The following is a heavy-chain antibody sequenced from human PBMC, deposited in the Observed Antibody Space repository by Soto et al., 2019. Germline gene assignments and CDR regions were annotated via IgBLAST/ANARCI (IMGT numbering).Heavy chain of an antibody. CDR2: IYYSGST. J-gene: IGHJ1*01. V-gene: IGHV4-59*01. D-gene: IGHD6-13*01. Sequence: SETLSLTCTVSGGSISSYYWSWIRQPPGKGLEWIGYIYYSGSTNYNPSLKSRVTISVDTSKNQFSLKLSSVTAADTAVYYCAGTIAAAGTEYFQHWGQGTLVTVSS. CDR1: GGSISSYY. CDR3: AGTIAAAGTEYFQH.